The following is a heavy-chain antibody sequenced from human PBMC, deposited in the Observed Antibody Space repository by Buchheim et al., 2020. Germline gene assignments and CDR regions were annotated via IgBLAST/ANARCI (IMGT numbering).Heavy chain of an antibody. CDR3: ARSGSARDFGVVIIPHYYYYYGMDV. Sequence: QVQLVQSGAEVKKPGASVKVSCKASGYTFTSYDINWVRQATGQGLEWMGWMTPNSGNTGYAQKFQGRVTMTRNTSISTAYMELSSLRSEDTAVYYCARSGSARDFGVVIIPHYYYYYGMDVWGQGTT. CDR1: GYTFTSYD. V-gene: IGHV1-8*01. D-gene: IGHD3-3*01. J-gene: IGHJ6*02. CDR2: MTPNSGNT.